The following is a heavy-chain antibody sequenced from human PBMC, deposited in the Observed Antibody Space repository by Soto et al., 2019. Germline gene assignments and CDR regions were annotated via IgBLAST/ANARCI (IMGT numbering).Heavy chain of an antibody. CDR3: ARETTDLIYYYYYYMDV. CDR2: INSDGSST. CDR1: GFTFSSYW. D-gene: IGHD1-7*01. Sequence: GGSLRLSCAASGFTFSSYWMHWVRQAPGKGLVWVSRINSDGSSTSYADSVKGRFTISRDNAKNTLYLQMNSLRAEDTAVYYCARETTDLIYYYYYYMDVWGKGTTVTVSS. J-gene: IGHJ6*03. V-gene: IGHV3-74*01.